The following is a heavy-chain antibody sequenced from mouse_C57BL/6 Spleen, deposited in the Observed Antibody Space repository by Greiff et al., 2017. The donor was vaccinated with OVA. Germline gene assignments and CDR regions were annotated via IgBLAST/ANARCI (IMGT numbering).Heavy chain of an antibody. J-gene: IGHJ3*01. CDR3: TTGDYGSSYGAY. CDR2: IDPENGDT. CDR1: GFNIKDDY. D-gene: IGHD1-1*01. V-gene: IGHV14-4*01. Sequence: EVQLVESGAELVRPGASVKLSCTASGFNIKDDYMHWVKQRPEQGLEWIGWIDPENGDTAYASKFQGKATITADTSSNTAYLQLSSLTSEDTAVYYCTTGDYGSSYGAYWGQGTLVTVSA.